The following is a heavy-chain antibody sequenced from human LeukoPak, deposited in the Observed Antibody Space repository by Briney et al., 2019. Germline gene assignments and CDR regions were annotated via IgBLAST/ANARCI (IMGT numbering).Heavy chain of an antibody. V-gene: IGHV1-18*01. Sequence: ASVKVSCKAAGYTFNRDGFTWVRQAPGQGLEWMGWISAYNGHTNYAQSLQDRVTMTTDTSTSTAYMELRSLRSDDTAVYYCARDYGSGSYRFDYWGQGTLVTVSS. CDR1: GYTFNRDG. J-gene: IGHJ4*02. CDR2: ISAYNGHT. D-gene: IGHD3-10*01. CDR3: ARDYGSGSYRFDY.